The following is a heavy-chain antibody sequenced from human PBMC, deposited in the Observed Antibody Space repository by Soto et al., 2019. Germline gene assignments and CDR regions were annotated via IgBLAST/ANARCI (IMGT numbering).Heavy chain of an antibody. V-gene: IGHV4-59*12. J-gene: IGHJ5*02. CDR1: GASITSYY. CDR3: ARVPSP. Sequence: SETLSLTCTVSGASITSYYWSWIRQPPGQGLESLGYIYYTGDTNSNPSLKSRVTISVDRSKNQFSLKLSSVTAADTAVYYCARVPSPWGQGTLVTVSS. CDR2: IYYTGDT.